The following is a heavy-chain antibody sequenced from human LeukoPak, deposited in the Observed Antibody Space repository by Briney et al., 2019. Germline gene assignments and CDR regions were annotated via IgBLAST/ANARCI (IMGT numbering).Heavy chain of an antibody. CDR3: ARFSQQLAQYYYYGMDV. CDR2: IYYSGST. V-gene: IGHV4-59*01. J-gene: IGHJ6*02. CDR1: GGSISSYY. D-gene: IGHD6-13*01. Sequence: PSETLSLTCTVPGGSISSYYWSWIRQPPGKGLEWIGYIYYSGSTNYNPSLKSRVTISVDTSKNQFSLKLSSVTAADTAVYYCARFSQQLAQYYYYGMDVWGQGTTVTVSS.